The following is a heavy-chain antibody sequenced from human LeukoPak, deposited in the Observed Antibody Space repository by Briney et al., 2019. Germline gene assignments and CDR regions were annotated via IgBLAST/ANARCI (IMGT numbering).Heavy chain of an antibody. Sequence: GGSLRLSCAASGFTVSTKYMTWDRQAPGKGLEWISVIYSDGSTFYADSVKGRFTISRDNSKNTLYLQMNSLRADDTAVYYCTSLTVITEFDYCDYWGQGTLVTVSS. CDR1: GFTVSTKY. CDR2: IYSDGST. D-gene: IGHD4-17*01. J-gene: IGHJ4*02. V-gene: IGHV3-53*01. CDR3: TSLTVITEFDYCDY.